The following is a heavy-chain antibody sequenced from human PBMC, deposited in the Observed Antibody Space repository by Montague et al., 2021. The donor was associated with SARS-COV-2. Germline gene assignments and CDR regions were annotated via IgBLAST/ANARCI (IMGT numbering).Heavy chain of an antibody. CDR1: EFTFRSYW. J-gene: IGHJ4*02. CDR3: GRVKTDSNGWYHVDY. Sequence: SLRLSCAASEFTFRSYWMTWVRVAPEKGLEWVAYINQDGSATYHVDSVKGRFTISRDNAKNSLYLQMNSLRGEDTAMYYCGRVKTDSNGWYHVDYWGQGTLVTVSS. D-gene: IGHD6-19*01. CDR2: INQDGSAT. V-gene: IGHV3-7*01.